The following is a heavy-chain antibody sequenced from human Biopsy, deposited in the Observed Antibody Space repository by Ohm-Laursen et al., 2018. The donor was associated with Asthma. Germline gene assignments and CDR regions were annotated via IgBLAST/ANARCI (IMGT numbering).Heavy chain of an antibody. J-gene: IGHJ6*02. CDR3: ARAVDYSHYYGIDV. V-gene: IGHV1-18*01. Sequence: ASVKVSCNTSGYIFNSAGITWVRQAPGQGLEWMGWISVYNGNTKVAQKLQDRVTMITDISASTAYMELRSLRSDDTAVYFCARAVDYSHYYGIDVWGQGTTVTVS. CDR1: GYIFNSAG. CDR2: ISVYNGNT. D-gene: IGHD3-10*01.